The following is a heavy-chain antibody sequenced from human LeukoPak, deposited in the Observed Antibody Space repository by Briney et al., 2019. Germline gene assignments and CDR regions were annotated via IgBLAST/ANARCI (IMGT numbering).Heavy chain of an antibody. CDR1: GFTFSSYS. D-gene: IGHD3-10*01. V-gene: IGHV3-48*01. Sequence: PGRSLRLSCAASGFTFSSYSMNWVRQAPGKGLEWVSYISSSSSTIYYVDSVKGRFTISRDNSKNTLYLQMNSLRAEDTAVYYCARDYYGSGRKGYFDYWGQGTLVTVSS. J-gene: IGHJ4*02. CDR2: ISSSSSTI. CDR3: ARDYYGSGRKGYFDY.